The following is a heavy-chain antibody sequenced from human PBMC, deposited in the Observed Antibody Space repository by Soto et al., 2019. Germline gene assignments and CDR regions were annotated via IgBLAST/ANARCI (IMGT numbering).Heavy chain of an antibody. CDR1: GGSISSYY. J-gene: IGHJ6*02. Sequence: ASETLSLTCTVSGGSISSYYWSWIRQPPGKGLEWIGYIYYSGSTNYNPSLKSRVTISVDTSKNQFSLKLSPVTAADTAVYYCARGHRVSGMDVWGQGTTVTVSS. CDR3: ARGHRVSGMDV. CDR2: IYYSGST. V-gene: IGHV4-59*01. D-gene: IGHD3-16*02.